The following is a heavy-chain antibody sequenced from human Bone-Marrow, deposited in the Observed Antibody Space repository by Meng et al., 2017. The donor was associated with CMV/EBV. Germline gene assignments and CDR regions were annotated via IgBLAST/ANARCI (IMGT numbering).Heavy chain of an antibody. Sequence: GESLKISCAASGFTVSSNYMSWVRQAPGKGLEWVSVIYSGGSTYYADSVKGRFIISRDNSKNTLYLQMNSLRAEDTAVYYCASSGRGSSGYYYYYGMAVWGPGPTVTGSS. CDR1: GFTVSSNY. CDR3: ASSGRGSSGYYYYYGMAV. D-gene: IGHD3-22*01. CDR2: IYSGGST. V-gene: IGHV3-53*01. J-gene: IGHJ6*01.